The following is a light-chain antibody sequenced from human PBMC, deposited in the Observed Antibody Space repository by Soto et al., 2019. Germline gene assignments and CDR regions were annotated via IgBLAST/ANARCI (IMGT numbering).Light chain of an antibody. CDR2: EVS. J-gene: IGLJ1*01. Sequence: QSVLTQPPSASGSPGQSVTISCTGTSSDVGGYNYVSWYQQYPGKAPKLMIYEVSKRPSGVPDRFSGSKSGNTASLTVSGLQAEDEADYYCSSYAGSNRVFGTGTKVTVL. V-gene: IGLV2-8*01. CDR1: SSDVGGYNY. CDR3: SSYAGSNRV.